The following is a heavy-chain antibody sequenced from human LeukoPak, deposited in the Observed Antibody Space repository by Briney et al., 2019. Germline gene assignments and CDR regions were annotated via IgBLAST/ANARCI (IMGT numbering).Heavy chain of an antibody. D-gene: IGHD1-26*01. CDR1: GFTFNSYA. Sequence: PGGSLRLSCAASGFTFNSYATLGVRQAPGKGLEYVSAISSDGVTTSHADSVRGRFTVSRDNSKSTLYLQMGSLRPEDTAVYYCARGGILVATVSSGIYLGQGTLVTVSS. CDR2: ISSDGVTT. J-gene: IGHJ4*02. V-gene: IGHV3-64*02. CDR3: ARGGILVATVSSGIY.